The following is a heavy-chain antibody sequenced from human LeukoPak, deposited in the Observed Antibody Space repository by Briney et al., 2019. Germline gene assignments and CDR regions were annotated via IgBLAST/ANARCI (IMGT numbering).Heavy chain of an antibody. CDR1: GYNFPNYW. CDR2: INPGDSAT. D-gene: IGHD6-6*01. CDR3: ARPPGSTSSVLAY. Sequence: GESLRISCKGSGYNFPNYWIGWVRQMPGKGLEWMGFINPGDSATIYSPSFQGQVTMSADKSISTAFLQWTSLKASDTATYYCARPPGSTSSVLAYWGQGTPVSVPS. J-gene: IGHJ4*02. V-gene: IGHV5-51*01.